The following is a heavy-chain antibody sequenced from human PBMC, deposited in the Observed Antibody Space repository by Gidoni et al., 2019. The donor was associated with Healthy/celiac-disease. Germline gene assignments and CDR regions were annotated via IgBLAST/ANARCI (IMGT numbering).Heavy chain of an antibody. V-gene: IGHV3-30-3*01. Sequence: QVQLVESGGGVVQPVRSLRLSCAASGFTFSSYAMHWVRQAPGKGLECVAVISYDGSNKYYADSVKGRFTISRDNSKNTLYLQMNSLRAEDTAVYYCARERDGPFDYWGQGTLVTVSS. CDR3: ARERDGPFDY. CDR1: GFTFSSYA. J-gene: IGHJ4*02. CDR2: ISYDGSNK.